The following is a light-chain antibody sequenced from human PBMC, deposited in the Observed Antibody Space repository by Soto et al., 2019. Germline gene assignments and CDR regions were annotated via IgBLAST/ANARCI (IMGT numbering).Light chain of an antibody. CDR1: QSISSY. Sequence: DIQMTQSPSSLSASVGDRVTITCRPIQSISSYLNWYQQKPGKAPKLLIYAASSLQSGVPSRFSGSGSGTDFTLTISSLQPEDFATYYCQQSYSTPRTFGQGTKVDTK. J-gene: IGKJ1*01. CDR3: QQSYSTPRT. V-gene: IGKV1-39*01. CDR2: AAS.